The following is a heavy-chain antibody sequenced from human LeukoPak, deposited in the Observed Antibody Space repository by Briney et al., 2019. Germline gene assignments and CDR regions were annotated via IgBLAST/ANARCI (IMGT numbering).Heavy chain of an antibody. CDR1: GFTFSSYE. V-gene: IGHV3-48*03. CDR3: ARGRRWLQFWVPYFDY. D-gene: IGHD5-24*01. Sequence: GGSLRLSCAASGFTFSSYEMNWVRQAPGKGLEWVSYISSSGSNIYYADSVKGRFTISRDNAKNSLYQQINSLRAEDTAVYYCARGRRWLQFWVPYFDYWGQGTLVTVSS. J-gene: IGHJ4*02. CDR2: ISSSGSNI.